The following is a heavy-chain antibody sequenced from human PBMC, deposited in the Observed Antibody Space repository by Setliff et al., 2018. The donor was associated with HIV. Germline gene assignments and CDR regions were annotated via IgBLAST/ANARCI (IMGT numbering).Heavy chain of an antibody. V-gene: IGHV4-59*02. CDR3: ARELYGGNSRPFDY. CDR2: IYYTGIT. J-gene: IGHJ4*02. CDR1: GGSVTSYL. D-gene: IGHD2-21*02. Sequence: PSETLSLTCSLSGGSVTSYLWHWFRQPPGKGLEWIGYIYYTGITDNNPSLEGRVTISVETSKSQVSLRSKSVTTADTAVYYCARELYGGNSRPFDYWGQGALVTVSS.